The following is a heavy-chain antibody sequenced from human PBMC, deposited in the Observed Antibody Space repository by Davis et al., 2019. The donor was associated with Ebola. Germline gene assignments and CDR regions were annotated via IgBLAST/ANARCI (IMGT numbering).Heavy chain of an antibody. Sequence: HSQTLSLTCAISGDSVLGKNGAWNWIRQSPSRGLEWLGRTYYYTSKWHNDYGESVKSRITINPDTSKNQLSLQLNSVTPEDTAVYYCVRGWGRSGLDVWGQGTTVTVSS. CDR3: VRGWGRSGLDV. D-gene: IGHD3-16*01. J-gene: IGHJ6*02. CDR1: GDSVLGKNGA. V-gene: IGHV6-1*01. CDR2: TYYYTSKWHN.